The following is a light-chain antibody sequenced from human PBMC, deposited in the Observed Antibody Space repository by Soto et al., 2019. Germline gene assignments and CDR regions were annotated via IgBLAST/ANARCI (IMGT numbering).Light chain of an antibody. Sequence: DIQMTQSPSSLSASVGDRVTITCRASLSISSYLNWYQQKPGKAPKLLIYAASSLQSGVPSRFRGGESGTDFILTISILQPEDFKTYYCKQRRTFGQDTRVNIK. J-gene: IGKJ1*01. V-gene: IGKV1-39*01. CDR2: AAS. CDR3: KQRRT. CDR1: LSISSY.